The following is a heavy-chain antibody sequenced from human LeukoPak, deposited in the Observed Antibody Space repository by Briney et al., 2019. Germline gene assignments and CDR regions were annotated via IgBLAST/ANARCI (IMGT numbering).Heavy chain of an antibody. Sequence: ASVKDSFKASGYTFTSYYMHWVRQPPGQGLEWMGIINPSGGSTSYAQKFQGRVIMTRDTSTSTVYMELSSLRSEDTAVYYCARVRTSVAAAGRGFDYWGQGTLVTVSS. J-gene: IGHJ4*02. V-gene: IGHV1-46*01. CDR3: ARVRTSVAAAGRGFDY. CDR1: GYTFTSYY. D-gene: IGHD6-13*01. CDR2: INPSGGST.